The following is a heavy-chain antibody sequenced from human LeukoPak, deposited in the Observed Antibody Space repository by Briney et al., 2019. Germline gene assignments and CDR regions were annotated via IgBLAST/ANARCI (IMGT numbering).Heavy chain of an antibody. Sequence: PGGSLRLSCAASGFNFSSYGMHWVRQAPGKGLEWVAFIRYDGSNKYYADSVKGRFTISRDNSKNTLYLQMNSLRAEDTAVYYCAKDLGNWNSEYYFDYWGQGTLVTVSS. CDR1: GFNFSSYG. CDR3: AKDLGNWNSEYYFDY. J-gene: IGHJ4*02. V-gene: IGHV3-30*02. D-gene: IGHD1-7*01. CDR2: IRYDGSNK.